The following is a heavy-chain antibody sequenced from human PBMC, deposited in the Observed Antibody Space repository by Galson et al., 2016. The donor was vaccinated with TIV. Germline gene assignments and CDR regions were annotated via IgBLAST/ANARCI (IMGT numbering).Heavy chain of an antibody. D-gene: IGHD2-2*01. Sequence: SVKVSCKASEYTFTNYVMNWVRQAPGQGLEWMGWINTNTGNPTYAQGFTGRFVFSLDTSVSTAYLQISSLKAEDTAVYYCASPPAYCSSSSCYYSFEYWGQGILVIVSS. CDR2: INTNTGNP. V-gene: IGHV7-4-1*02. CDR1: EYTFTNYV. J-gene: IGHJ4*02. CDR3: ASPPAYCSSSSCYYSFEY.